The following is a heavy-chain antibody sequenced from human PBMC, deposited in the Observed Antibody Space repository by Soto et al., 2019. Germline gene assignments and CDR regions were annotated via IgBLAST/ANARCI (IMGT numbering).Heavy chain of an antibody. CDR1: GGSISSTNYY. V-gene: IGHV4-39*01. D-gene: IGHD2-15*01. Sequence: QLQESGPGLVKPSETLSLTCTVSGGSISSTNYYWGWIRQPPGKGLEWIGSIYYTGSTYYNPSLKSRVTISGDMPKNQFSLKLRSVTAADTAVYYCARLSGCNYWGQGTLVTVSS. CDR3: ARLSGCNY. CDR2: IYYTGST. J-gene: IGHJ4*02.